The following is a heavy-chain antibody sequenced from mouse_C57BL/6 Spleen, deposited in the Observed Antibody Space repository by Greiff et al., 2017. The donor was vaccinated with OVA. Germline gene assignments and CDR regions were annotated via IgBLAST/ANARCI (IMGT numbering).Heavy chain of an antibody. Sequence: QVQLQQPGAELVTPGASVKLSCTASGYTFTSYWITWVQQSPGQGLAWIGDIYPGSGSTNYNEKFKSKATLTVDTSSSTAYMQLSSLTSEDSAVYYGARPALLHDAMDYWGQGTSVTVSS. CDR1: GYTFTSYW. J-gene: IGHJ4*01. CDR2: IYPGSGST. D-gene: IGHD2-10*01. CDR3: ARPALLHDAMDY. V-gene: IGHV1-55*01.